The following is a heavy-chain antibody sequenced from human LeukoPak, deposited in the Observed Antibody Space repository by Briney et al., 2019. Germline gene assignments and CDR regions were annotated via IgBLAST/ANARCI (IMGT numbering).Heavy chain of an antibody. CDR1: GYTFTSYG. J-gene: IGHJ4*02. D-gene: IGHD2-2*01. V-gene: IGHV1-18*01. CDR2: ISAYNGNT. Sequence: ASVKVSCKASGYTFTSYGISWVRQAPGQGLEWMGWISAYNGNTNYAQKLQGRVTMTTDTSTSTAYMELRSLRSDDTAVYHCARDPRPYCSSTSCYGASDYWGQGTLVTVSS. CDR3: ARDPRPYCSSTSCYGASDY.